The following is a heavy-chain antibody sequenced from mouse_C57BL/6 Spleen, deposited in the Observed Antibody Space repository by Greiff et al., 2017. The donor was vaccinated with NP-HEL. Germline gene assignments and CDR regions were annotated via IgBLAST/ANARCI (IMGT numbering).Heavy chain of an antibody. CDR2: INPRTGGT. V-gene: IGHV1-42*01. D-gene: IGHD1-1*01. Sequence: VQLQQSGPELVKPGASVKISCKASGYSFTGYYMNWVKQSPEKSLEWIGEINPRTGGTTYNQKFKAKATLTVDKSSSTAYMQLKSLTSEDSAVYYCARSMDYGSSYGFAYWGQGTLVTVSA. J-gene: IGHJ3*01. CDR1: GYSFTGYY. CDR3: ARSMDYGSSYGFAY.